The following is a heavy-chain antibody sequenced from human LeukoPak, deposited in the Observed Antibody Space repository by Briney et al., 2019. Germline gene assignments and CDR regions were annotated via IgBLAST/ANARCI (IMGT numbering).Heavy chain of an antibody. CDR1: GFTFSHYW. V-gene: IGHV3-7*01. J-gene: IGHJ3*02. CDR3: ARRRRVGYCTNGVCSQDAFDI. D-gene: IGHD2-8*01. CDR2: IKQDGSEK. Sequence: PGGSLRLSCAASGFTFSHYWMSWVRQAPGRGLEWVANIKQDGSEKYYMDSLKGRFTISRDNAKNSLYLQMNSLRADDTAVYYCARRRRVGYCTNGVCSQDAFDIWGQGTRVTVSS.